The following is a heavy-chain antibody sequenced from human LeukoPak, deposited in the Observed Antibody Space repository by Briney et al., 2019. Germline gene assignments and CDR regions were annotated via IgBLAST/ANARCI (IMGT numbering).Heavy chain of an antibody. Sequence: PSETLSLTCTVSGGSISSYYWSWIRQPPGKGLEWIGYIYYSGSTNYNPSLKSRVTISVDTSKNQFSLKLSSVTAADTAVYYCARARYSSGCPYDYWGQGTLVTVSS. D-gene: IGHD6-19*01. CDR3: ARARYSSGCPYDY. CDR1: GGSISSYY. J-gene: IGHJ4*02. CDR2: IYYSGST. V-gene: IGHV4-59*01.